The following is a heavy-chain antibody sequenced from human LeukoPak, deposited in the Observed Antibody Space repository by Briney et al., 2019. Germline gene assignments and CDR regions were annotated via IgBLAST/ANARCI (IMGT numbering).Heavy chain of an antibody. CDR1: GFSFITYA. CDR3: AKLPREYCSSASCPNWFDT. J-gene: IGHJ5*02. CDR2: LSASGGTT. V-gene: IGHV3-23*01. Sequence: GGSLRLSCSASGFSFITYAMTWVRQAPGKGLEWVSALSASGGTTYYADSVKGRFTTSRDNSKNTLYLQMDSLRAEDTAVYYCAKLPREYCSSASCPNWFDTWGQGILVTVSS. D-gene: IGHD2-2*01.